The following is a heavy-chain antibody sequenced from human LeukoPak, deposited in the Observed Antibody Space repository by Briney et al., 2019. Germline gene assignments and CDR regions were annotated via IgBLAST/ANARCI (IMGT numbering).Heavy chain of an antibody. CDR1: GGSISSSSYY. CDR3: ARDLRGSGSYYRRYYYYYMDV. Sequence: PSETLSLTCTVSGGSISSSSYYWGWIRQPPGKGLEWIGNVYYSGSTYYNPSLKSRVTISVDTSKNQFSLKLSSVTAADTAVYYCARDLRGSGSYYRRYYYYYMDVWGKGTTVTISS. CDR2: VYYSGST. J-gene: IGHJ6*03. V-gene: IGHV4-39*07. D-gene: IGHD3-10*01.